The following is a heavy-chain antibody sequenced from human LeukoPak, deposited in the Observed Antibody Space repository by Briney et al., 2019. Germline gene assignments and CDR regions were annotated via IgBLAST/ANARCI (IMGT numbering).Heavy chain of an antibody. J-gene: IGHJ5*02. Sequence: SETLSLTCTVSGGSISGNYWSWIRQPPGQPVEWIAYIHSNGYTNYNPSLRSRVTISVDTSNNQFSLKVTSVTAADTAIYYCAKRQGPNSGSYDYFDPWGQGALVTASS. CDR3: AKRQGPNSGSYDYFDP. CDR1: GGSISGNY. D-gene: IGHD1-26*01. CDR2: IHSNGYT. V-gene: IGHV4-4*09.